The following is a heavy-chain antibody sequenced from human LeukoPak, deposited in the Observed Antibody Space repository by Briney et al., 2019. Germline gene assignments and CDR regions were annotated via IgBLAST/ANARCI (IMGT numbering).Heavy chain of an antibody. Sequence: PSETLPLTCTVSGGSISSYYWSWIRQPPGKGLEWIWYIYYSGSTNYNPSLKSRVTISVDTSKNQFSLKLSSVTAADTAVYYCAREWFGEPTSYGMDVWGQGTTVTVSS. CDR1: GGSISSYY. D-gene: IGHD3-10*01. CDR3: AREWFGEPTSYGMDV. V-gene: IGHV4-59*12. J-gene: IGHJ6*02. CDR2: IYYSGST.